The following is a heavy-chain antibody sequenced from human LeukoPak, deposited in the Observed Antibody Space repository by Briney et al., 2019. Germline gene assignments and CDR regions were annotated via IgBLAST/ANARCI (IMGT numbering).Heavy chain of an antibody. D-gene: IGHD5/OR15-5a*01. CDR1: GGSISSGGYY. J-gene: IGHJ3*02. CDR3: AKARVKVSYAFDI. Sequence: SETLSLTCTVSGGSISSGGYYWSWIRQHPGKGLEWIGYIYYSGSTYYNPSLKSRVTISVDTSKNQFSLKLSSVTAADTAVYYCAKARVKVSYAFDIWGQGTMVTVSS. V-gene: IGHV4-31*03. CDR2: IYYSGST.